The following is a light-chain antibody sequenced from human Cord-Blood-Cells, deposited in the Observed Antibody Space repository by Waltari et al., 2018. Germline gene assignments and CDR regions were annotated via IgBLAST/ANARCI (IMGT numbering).Light chain of an antibody. V-gene: IGLV2-14*01. Sequence: QSALTQPASVSGSPGQSITISCTGTSSDVGGYNYVPWYQQHPGKAPKRIIYDVSNRPSGVSNRFSGSKSGNTASLTISGLQAEDEADYYCSSYTSSSTYVFGTGTKVTVL. CDR2: DVS. J-gene: IGLJ1*01. CDR3: SSYTSSSTYV. CDR1: SSDVGGYNY.